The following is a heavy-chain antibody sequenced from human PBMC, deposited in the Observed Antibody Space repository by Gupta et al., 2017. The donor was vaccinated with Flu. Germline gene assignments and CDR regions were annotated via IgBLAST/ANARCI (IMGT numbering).Heavy chain of an antibody. J-gene: IGHJ4*02. V-gene: IGHV3-9*01. CDR2: ISWNNDNM. D-gene: IGHD6-6*01. CDR3: AKDYIIRGYSASSFVDN. Sequence: EVQLVESGGNLVQPGRSLRLSCAASGFNFDDYALYWVRQAPGKGLEWVSGISWNNDNMGYADSGKGRFTISRDNAKKALYLQMHSLRVEDTALYYCAKDYIIRGYSASSFVDNWGQGTLVTVSS. CDR1: GFNFDDYA.